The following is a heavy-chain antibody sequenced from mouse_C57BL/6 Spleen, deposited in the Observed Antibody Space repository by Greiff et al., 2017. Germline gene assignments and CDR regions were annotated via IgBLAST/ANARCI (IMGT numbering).Heavy chain of an antibody. CDR2: ISSGSSTI. CDR3: AREVVYYGSSPWFAY. J-gene: IGHJ3*01. Sequence: EVKVVESGGGLVKPGGSLKLSCAASGFTFSDYGMHWVRQAPEKGLEWVAYISSGSSTIYYADTVKGRFTISRDNAKNTLFLQMTSLRSEDTAMYYCAREVVYYGSSPWFAYWGQGTLVTVSA. V-gene: IGHV5-17*01. CDR1: GFTFSDYG. D-gene: IGHD1-1*01.